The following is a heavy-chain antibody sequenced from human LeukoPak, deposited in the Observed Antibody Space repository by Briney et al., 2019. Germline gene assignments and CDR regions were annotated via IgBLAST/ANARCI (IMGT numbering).Heavy chain of an antibody. J-gene: IGHJ5*02. CDR2: IYYSGST. CDR3: ARMPPKGWFGEFNWFGP. CDR1: GGSISSGDYY. V-gene: IGHV4-30-4*08. Sequence: SETLSLTCTVSGGSISSGDYYWSWIRQPPGKGLEWIGYIYYSGSTYYNPSLKSRVTISVDTSKNQFSLKLSSVTAADTAVYYCARMPPKGWFGEFNWFGPWGQGTLVTVSS. D-gene: IGHD3-10*01.